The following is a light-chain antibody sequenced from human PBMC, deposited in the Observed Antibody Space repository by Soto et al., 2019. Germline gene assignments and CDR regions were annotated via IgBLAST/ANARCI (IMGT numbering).Light chain of an antibody. CDR3: MQALQTGVT. CDR2: LGS. J-gene: IGKJ3*01. Sequence: DIVMTQSPLSLPVTPGEPASISCRSSQSLLHSNGYNYLDWYLQKPGQSPQLLIYLGSNRASGVPDRFSGSGSGTDFTLTISSVAAEDVGVYYCMQALQTGVTVGPGTKVDIK. CDR1: QSLLHSNGYNY. V-gene: IGKV2-28*01.